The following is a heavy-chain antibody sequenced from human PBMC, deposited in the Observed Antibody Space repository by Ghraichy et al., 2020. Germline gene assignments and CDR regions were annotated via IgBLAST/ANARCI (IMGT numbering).Heavy chain of an antibody. V-gene: IGHV3-23*01. CDR3: AKDSNELLWFGELFRLGAFDI. J-gene: IGHJ3*02. D-gene: IGHD3-10*01. Sequence: GGSLRLSCAASGFTFSSYAMSWVRQAPGKGLEWVSAISGSGGSTYYADSVKGRFTISRDNSKNTLYLQMNSLRAEATAVYYCAKDSNELLWFGELFRLGAFDIWGQGTMVTVSS. CDR1: GFTFSSYA. CDR2: ISGSGGST.